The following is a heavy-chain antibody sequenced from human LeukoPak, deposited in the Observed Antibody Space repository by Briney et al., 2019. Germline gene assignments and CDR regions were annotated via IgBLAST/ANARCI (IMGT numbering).Heavy chain of an antibody. CDR2: ISSSSSYI. D-gene: IGHD3-22*01. V-gene: IGHV3-21*01. Sequence: GGSLRPSCAASGFTFSSYSMNWVRQAPGKGLEWVSSISSSSSYIYYADSVKGRFTISRDNAKNSLYLQMNSLRAEDTAVYYCARGMYYYDSSGYYFDYWGQGTLVTVSS. CDR1: GFTFSSYS. CDR3: ARGMYYYDSSGYYFDY. J-gene: IGHJ4*02.